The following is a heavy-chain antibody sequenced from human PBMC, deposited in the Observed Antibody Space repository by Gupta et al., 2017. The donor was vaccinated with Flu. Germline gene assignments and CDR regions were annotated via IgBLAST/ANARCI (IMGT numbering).Heavy chain of an antibody. D-gene: IGHD3-3*01. J-gene: IGHJ6*03. CDR1: GGSFSGYY. CDR2: INHSGST. V-gene: IGHV4-34*01. Sequence: QVQLQQWGAGLLKPSETLSLTCAVYGGSFSGYYWSWIRQPPGQGLEWIGEINHSGSTNYNPSLKSRVTISVDTSKNQFSLKLSSVTAADTAVYYCARGPKRFLFAPHPDRKENMDVWGKGTTVTVSS. CDR3: ARGPKRFLFAPHPDRKENMDV.